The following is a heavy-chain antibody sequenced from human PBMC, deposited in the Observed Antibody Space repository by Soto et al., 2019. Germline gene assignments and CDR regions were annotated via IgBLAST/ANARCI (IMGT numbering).Heavy chain of an antibody. D-gene: IGHD4-17*01. CDR2: INPNSGGT. Sequence: ASVKVSCKTSGYTFTGYYIHWVRQAPGQGLEWMGWINPNSGGTKYAQKFQGWVTMTRDTSTSTVYMELSSLRSEDTAVYYCARARAPVTRDDAFDIWGQGTMVTVSS. J-gene: IGHJ3*02. V-gene: IGHV1-2*04. CDR3: ARARAPVTRDDAFDI. CDR1: GYTFTGYY.